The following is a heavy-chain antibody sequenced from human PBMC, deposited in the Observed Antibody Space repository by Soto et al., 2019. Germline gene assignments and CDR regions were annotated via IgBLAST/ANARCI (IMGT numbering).Heavy chain of an antibody. CDR3: TRGWSGKDY. CDR2: TKNKADGGTT. Sequence: EVQLVESGGGLVKPGGSLRLCCAASGFIFSNAWMTWVRQAPGKGLEWVGRTKNKADGGTTDFAAPVKGRFFISRDDSKNTLYLQMNRLKAEDTAVYFCTRGWSGKDYWGQGTLVTVSS. CDR1: GFIFSNAW. D-gene: IGHD3-3*01. V-gene: IGHV3-15*01. J-gene: IGHJ4*02.